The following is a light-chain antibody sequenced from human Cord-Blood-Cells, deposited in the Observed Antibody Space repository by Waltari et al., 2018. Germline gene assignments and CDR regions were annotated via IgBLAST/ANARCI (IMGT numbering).Light chain of an antibody. CDR3: QQRSNWPPT. J-gene: IGKJ1*01. V-gene: IGKV3-11*01. CDR2: DAS. CDR1: QSVSSY. Sequence: EIVLTQSPATLSSSPGERATLSCRASQSVSSYLAWYQQKPGQAPRLLIYDASNRATCIPARFSGSGSGTDFTLTISSLEPEDFAVYYCQQRSNWPPTFGQGTKVEIK.